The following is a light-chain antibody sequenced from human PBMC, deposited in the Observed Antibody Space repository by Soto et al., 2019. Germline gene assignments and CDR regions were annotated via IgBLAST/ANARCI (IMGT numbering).Light chain of an antibody. CDR2: DAS. CDR3: QQRSNWPPPIT. Sequence: EIVLTQSPATLSLSPGERATLSCRAGQSVSSYLAWYQQKPGQAPRLLIYDASNRATGIPARFSGSGSGTDFTLTISSLEPEDFAVYYCQQRSNWPPPITFGQGTRLEI. J-gene: IGKJ5*01. V-gene: IGKV3-11*01. CDR1: QSVSSY.